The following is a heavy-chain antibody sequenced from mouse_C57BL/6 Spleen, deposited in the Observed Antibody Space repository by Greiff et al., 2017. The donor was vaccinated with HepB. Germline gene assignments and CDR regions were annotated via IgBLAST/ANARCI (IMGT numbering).Heavy chain of an antibody. CDR3: ARLATVVERYYFDY. CDR2: IDPSDSET. Sequence: VQLQQSGAELVRPGSSVKLSCKASGYTFTSYWMHWVKQRPIQGLEWIGNIDPSDSETHYNQKFKDKATLTVDKSSSTAYMQLSSLTSEDSAVYYCARLATVVERYYFDYWGQGTTLTVSS. V-gene: IGHV1-52*01. D-gene: IGHD1-1*01. J-gene: IGHJ2*01. CDR1: GYTFTSYW.